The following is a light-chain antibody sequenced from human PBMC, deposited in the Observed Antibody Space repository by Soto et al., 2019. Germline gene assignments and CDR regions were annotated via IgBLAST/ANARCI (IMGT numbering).Light chain of an antibody. V-gene: IGKV1-5*01. J-gene: IGKJ4*01. CDR1: QSISSW. CDR3: QKYNSLLT. Sequence: DIQMTQSPSTLSASVGDRVTITCRASQSISSWLAWYQQKPGKAPKLLIYDASSLESGVPSRFSGSGSGTEFNLTISSLQPDDFATYYCQKYNSLLTLGGGTKVDIK. CDR2: DAS.